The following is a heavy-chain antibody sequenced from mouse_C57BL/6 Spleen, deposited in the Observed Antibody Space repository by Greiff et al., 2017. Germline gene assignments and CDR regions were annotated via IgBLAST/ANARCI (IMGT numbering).Heavy chain of an antibody. V-gene: IGHV5-16*01. CDR1: GFTFSDYY. D-gene: IGHD1-1*01. CDR3: ARDRYGRNPYYAMDY. CDR2: INYDGSST. Sequence: EVKLVESEGGLVQPGSSMKLSCTASGFTFSDYYMAWVRQVPEKGLEWVANINYDGSSTYYLDSLKSRFIISRDNAKNILYLQMSSLKSEDTATYYCARDRYGRNPYYAMDYWGQGTSVTVSS. J-gene: IGHJ4*01.